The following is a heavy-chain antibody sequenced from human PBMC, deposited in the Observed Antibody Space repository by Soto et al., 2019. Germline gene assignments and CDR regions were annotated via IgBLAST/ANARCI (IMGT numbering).Heavy chain of an antibody. J-gene: IGHJ4*02. CDR1: GGSVSSGSYY. V-gene: IGHV4-61*01. CDR2: IYYSGST. Sequence: SETLSLTCTVSGGSVSSGSYYWSWIRQPPGKGLEWIGYIYYSGSTNYHPSLKSRVTISVDTSKNQFSLKLSSVTAADTAVYYCAEGCCSGGSYYGFDYWGQGTLVTVS. D-gene: IGHD2-15*01. CDR3: AEGCCSGGSYYGFDY.